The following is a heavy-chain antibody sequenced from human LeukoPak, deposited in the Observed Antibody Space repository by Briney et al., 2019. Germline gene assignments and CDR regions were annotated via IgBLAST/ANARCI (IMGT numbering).Heavy chain of an antibody. D-gene: IGHD6-19*01. J-gene: IGHJ4*02. V-gene: IGHV4-39*07. CDR3: SIAVAGLYYFDY. Sequence: SETLSLTCTVSGGSISSSSYYWGWIRQPPGKGLEWIGTIYYSGSTYYNPSLKSRVTMSVDKSKNQFSLKLSSVTAADTAVYYCSIAVAGLYYFDYWGQGTLVTVSS. CDR2: IYYSGST. CDR1: GGSISSSSYY.